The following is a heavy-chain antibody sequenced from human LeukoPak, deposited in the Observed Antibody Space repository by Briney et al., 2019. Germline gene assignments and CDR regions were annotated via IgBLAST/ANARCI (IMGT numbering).Heavy chain of an antibody. V-gene: IGHV3-7*01. Sequence: GGSLRLSCAASGFTFSSYWMSWVRQAPGKGLEWVANIKQDGSEKYYVDSVEGRFTISRDNAKNSVYLQMSSLRAEDTAVYYCARIVVVAAEVDYWGQGTLVTVSS. CDR3: ARIVVVAAEVDY. CDR2: IKQDGSEK. D-gene: IGHD2-15*01. CDR1: GFTFSSYW. J-gene: IGHJ4*02.